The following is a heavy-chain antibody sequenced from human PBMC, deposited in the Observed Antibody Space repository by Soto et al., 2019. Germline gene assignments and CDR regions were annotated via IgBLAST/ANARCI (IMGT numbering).Heavy chain of an antibody. CDR1: GGSISSYY. V-gene: IGHV4-59*08. CDR2: IYYSGST. Sequence: SETLSLTCTVSGGSISSYYWSWIRQPPGKGLEWIGYIYYSGSTNYNPSLKSRVTISVDTSKNQFSLKLSSVTAADTAVYYRARHADILTGLSWFDPWGQGTLVTVSS. D-gene: IGHD3-9*01. CDR3: ARHADILTGLSWFDP. J-gene: IGHJ5*02.